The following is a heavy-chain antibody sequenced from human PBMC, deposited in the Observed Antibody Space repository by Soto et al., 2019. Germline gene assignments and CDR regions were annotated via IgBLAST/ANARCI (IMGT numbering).Heavy chain of an antibody. Sequence: GGSLRLSCEASGFTFSDYWIHWVRQAPGRGLVRVSRVQGNGIGTNYADSVEGRFTISRDNAKNTVYLQMNGLRSDDTALYYCALPYAGDPAGFDYWGQGTLVTVS. J-gene: IGHJ4*02. V-gene: IGHV3-74*01. D-gene: IGHD2-21*02. CDR1: GFTFSDYW. CDR3: ALPYAGDPAGFDY. CDR2: VQGNGIGT.